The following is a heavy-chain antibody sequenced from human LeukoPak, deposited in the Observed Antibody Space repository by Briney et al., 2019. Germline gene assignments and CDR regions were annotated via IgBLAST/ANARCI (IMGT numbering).Heavy chain of an antibody. CDR1: GHTFTGYY. CDR3: ARFAPPRSDKEY. CDR2: INANSGGT. Sequence: ASVKVSCKASGHTFTGYYMHWVRQAPGQGLEWMGWINANSGGTNYAQKFQGRVTMTRDTSISTAYLQWSSLKASDTAMYYCARFAPPRSDKEYWGQGTLVTVSS. V-gene: IGHV1-2*02. J-gene: IGHJ4*02.